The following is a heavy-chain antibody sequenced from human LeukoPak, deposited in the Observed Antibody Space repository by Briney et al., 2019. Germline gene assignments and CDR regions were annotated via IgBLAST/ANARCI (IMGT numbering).Heavy chain of an antibody. CDR2: ISGSGGST. CDR1: GFTFSSYA. J-gene: IGHJ4*02. V-gene: IGHV3-23*01. D-gene: IGHD3-10*01. Sequence: GGSLRLSCAASGFTFSSYAMSWVRQAPGKGLEWVSAISGSGGSTYYADSVKGRFTISRDNSKNTLYLQMNSLRAEDTAVYYYANVNVRGVIGHWGQGTLVTVSS. CDR3: ANVNVRGVIGH.